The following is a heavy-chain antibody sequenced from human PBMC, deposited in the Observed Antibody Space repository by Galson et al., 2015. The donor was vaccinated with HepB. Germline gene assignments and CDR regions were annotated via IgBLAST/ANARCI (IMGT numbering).Heavy chain of an antibody. CDR1: RFTFGDYS. Sequence: SLRLSCAGSRFTFGDYSMTWFRQAPGKGLEWVGSIRSKTYGGTTEYAASVKGRFTISRDDSRSIAYLQINSLKTEDTAVYFCAKDRRGAYGPYDCWGQGTLVTVSS. J-gene: IGHJ4*02. D-gene: IGHD4-17*01. CDR3: AKDRRGAYGPYDC. CDR2: IRSKTYGGTT. V-gene: IGHV3-49*03.